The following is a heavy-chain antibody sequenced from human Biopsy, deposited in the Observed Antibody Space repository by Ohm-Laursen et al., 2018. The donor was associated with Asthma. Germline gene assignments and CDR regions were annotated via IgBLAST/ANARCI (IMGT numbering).Heavy chain of an antibody. V-gene: IGHV3-23*01. J-gene: IGHJ6*02. CDR1: GFRFSDYG. D-gene: IGHD2-2*01. CDR3: ARFALCRRTACGPYYIYKMDV. CDR2: ISSGGGSR. Sequence: SLRLSCTASGFRFSDYGMNWVRQAPGKGLEWVASISSGGGSRDYADSMEGRFTISRDNYNVVFLHMNYLRAEDTAIYYCARFALCRRTACGPYYIYKMDVWGQGTTVTVSS.